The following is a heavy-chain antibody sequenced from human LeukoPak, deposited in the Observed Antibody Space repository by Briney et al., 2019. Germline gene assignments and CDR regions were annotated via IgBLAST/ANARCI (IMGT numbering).Heavy chain of an antibody. D-gene: IGHD3-22*01. CDR2: IIPIFRTP. Sequence: SVKVSCKASGGXLSNYAISWVRQAPGQGLEWLGGIIPIFRTPEYEQKFQGRLTIVADEPANTAFMDLSSLRSDDTAVYYCASGTRRRYSYSYAFGYRYYGLDVWGQGTTVTVSS. CDR1: GGXLSNYA. J-gene: IGHJ6*02. V-gene: IGHV1-69*13. CDR3: ASGTRRRYSYSYAFGYRYYGLDV.